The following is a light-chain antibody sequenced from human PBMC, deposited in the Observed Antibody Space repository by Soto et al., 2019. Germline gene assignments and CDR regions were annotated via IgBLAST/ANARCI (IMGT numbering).Light chain of an antibody. CDR1: QSISTW. CDR3: QQYDTYPLT. Sequence: DIQMTQSPSTVSASVGDRVTITCRASQSISTWLAWYQQKPGKAPHLLIYKTSRLQTGVPSRFSGSGSGTEFTLTISSLQPDDFATYYCQQYDTYPLTFGGGTKVDIK. J-gene: IGKJ4*01. CDR2: KTS. V-gene: IGKV1-5*03.